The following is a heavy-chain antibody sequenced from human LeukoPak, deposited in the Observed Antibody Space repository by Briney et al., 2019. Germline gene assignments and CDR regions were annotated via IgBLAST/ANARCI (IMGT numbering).Heavy chain of an antibody. CDR2: IYSGGST. Sequence: GGSPRLSCAASGFTVSSVYMSWVRQAPGKGLEWVSVIYSGGSTTYADSVKGRFTISRDNSKNTLYLQMNRLRAEDTAVYYCAREGPPAYDISIGYYSGWFDPRGQGTLVTVSS. V-gene: IGHV3-66*01. CDR1: GFTVSSVY. J-gene: IGHJ5*02. D-gene: IGHD3-9*01. CDR3: AREGPPAYDISIGYYSGWFDP.